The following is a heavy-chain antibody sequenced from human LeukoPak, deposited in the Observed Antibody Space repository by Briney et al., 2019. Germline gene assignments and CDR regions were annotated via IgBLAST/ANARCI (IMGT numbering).Heavy chain of an antibody. CDR3: LFGDWGAFDI. J-gene: IGHJ3*02. V-gene: IGHV1-2*02. CDR1: GYTFTGYY. Sequence: ASVKVSCKASGYTFTGYYMHWVRQAPGQGLEWMGWIDPNSGGTSYAQKFQGRVTMTRDTSISTAYMEPSRLRSDDTAVYYCLFGDWGAFDIWGQGTMVTVSS. D-gene: IGHD3-10*01. CDR2: IDPNSGGT.